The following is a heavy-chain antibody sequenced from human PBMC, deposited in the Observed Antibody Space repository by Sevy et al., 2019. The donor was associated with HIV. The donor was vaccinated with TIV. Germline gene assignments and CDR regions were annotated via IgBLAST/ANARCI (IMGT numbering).Heavy chain of an antibody. D-gene: IGHD3-22*01. Sequence: GGSLRLSCAASGFSFSNYWMHWVRQAPGKGLEWVANIKQDESEKYYVASVKGRLTISRDNAKNSVYLEMNSLRHEETAIYYCAKRNSGSFDYWGQGTLVTVSS. CDR1: GFSFSNYW. CDR3: AKRNSGSFDY. V-gene: IGHV3-7*01. CDR2: IKQDESEK. J-gene: IGHJ4*02.